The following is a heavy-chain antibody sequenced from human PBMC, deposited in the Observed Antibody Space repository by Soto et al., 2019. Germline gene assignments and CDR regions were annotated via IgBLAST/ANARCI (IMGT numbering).Heavy chain of an antibody. V-gene: IGHV3-30*03. CDR1: GFTLSSYG. CDR3: ARDGGDGYNRRFDP. D-gene: IGHD5-12*01. J-gene: IGHJ5*02. Sequence: QVQLVESGGGVVQPGRSLRLSCAASGFTLSSYGMHWVRQAPGKGLEWVAGTSYDESNRYYADSVKGRFTVSRDNSTNTLYLQMNSLRAEDTAVYYCARDGGDGYNRRFDPWGQGTLVTVSS. CDR2: TSYDESNR.